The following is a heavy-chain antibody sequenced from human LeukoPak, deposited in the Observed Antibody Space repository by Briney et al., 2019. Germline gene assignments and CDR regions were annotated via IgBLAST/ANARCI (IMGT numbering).Heavy chain of an antibody. Sequence: SVKVSCKASGGTFSSYAISWVRQAPGQGLEWMGGIIPIFGTANYAQKFQGRVTITADESTSTAYMELSSLRSEDTAVYYCARGGSDYALKYYFDYWGQGTLVTVSS. J-gene: IGHJ4*02. D-gene: IGHD4-17*01. CDR3: ARGGSDYALKYYFDY. CDR1: GGTFSSYA. CDR2: IIPIFGTA. V-gene: IGHV1-69*13.